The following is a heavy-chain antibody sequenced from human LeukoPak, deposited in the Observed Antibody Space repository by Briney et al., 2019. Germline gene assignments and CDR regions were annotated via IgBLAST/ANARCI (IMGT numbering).Heavy chain of an antibody. CDR1: GFTFSSYA. J-gene: IGHJ5*02. Sequence: GGSLRLSCAASGFTFSSYAMSWVRQAPGKGLEWVSAISGSGGSTYYADSVKGRFTISRDNSKNKLYLQMNSLTAEDTAIYYCTKDIVVVPVQGNWFDPWGQGTLVTVSS. CDR2: ISGSGGST. CDR3: TKDIVVVPVQGNWFDP. D-gene: IGHD2-2*01. V-gene: IGHV3-23*01.